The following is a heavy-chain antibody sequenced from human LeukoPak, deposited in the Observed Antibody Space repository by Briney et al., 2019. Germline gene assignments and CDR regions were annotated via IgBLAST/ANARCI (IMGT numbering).Heavy chain of an antibody. Sequence: GESLKISCKGSGYSFTSYWIGWVRQMPGKGLGWMGIIYPGDSDTRYSPSFQGQVTISADKSISTAYLQWSSLKASDTAMYYCARHHAPYSSSWYLGYWGQGTLVTVSS. CDR3: ARHHAPYSSSWYLGY. V-gene: IGHV5-51*01. CDR2: IYPGDSDT. D-gene: IGHD6-13*01. CDR1: GYSFTSYW. J-gene: IGHJ4*02.